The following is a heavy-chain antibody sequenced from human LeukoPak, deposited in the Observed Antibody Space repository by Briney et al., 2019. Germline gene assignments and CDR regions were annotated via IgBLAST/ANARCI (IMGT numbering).Heavy chain of an antibody. V-gene: IGHV3-23*01. D-gene: IGHD6-19*01. J-gene: IGHJ4*02. CDR3: ARGSSGWASYFDY. Sequence: PGGSLRLSCAASGFTFSSYAMSWVRQAPGKGLEWVSAISGSGGSTYYADSVKGRFTISRDNSKNTLYLQMNSLRAEDTAVFYCARGSSGWASYFDYWGQGTLVTVSS. CDR1: GFTFSSYA. CDR2: ISGSGGST.